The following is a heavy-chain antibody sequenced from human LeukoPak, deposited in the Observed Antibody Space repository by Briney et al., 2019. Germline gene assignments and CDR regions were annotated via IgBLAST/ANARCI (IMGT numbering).Heavy chain of an antibody. Sequence: GGSLRLSCAASGFTFSSYTMSWVRQAPGEGLEWVSGISGGGETTYYADSVKGRFTVSRDNSKNTLYVQMNSLRAEDTAIYYCAKGIGLRTDRTFFDYWGQGTLVTVSS. CDR3: AKGIGLRTDRTFFDY. CDR2: ISGGGETT. V-gene: IGHV3-23*01. J-gene: IGHJ4*02. D-gene: IGHD3-3*01. CDR1: GFTFSSYT.